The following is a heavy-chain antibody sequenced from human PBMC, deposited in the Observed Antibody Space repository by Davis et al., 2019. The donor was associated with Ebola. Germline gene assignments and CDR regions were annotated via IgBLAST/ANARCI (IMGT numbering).Heavy chain of an antibody. J-gene: IGHJ4*02. Sequence: PGGSLRLSCAASGFTFSSYWMSWVRQAPGKGLEWVANIKQDGSEKYYVDSVKGRFTISRDNAKNSLYLQMNSLRAEDTAVYYCARVRRYCSSTSCYFSDYWGQGTLVTVSS. V-gene: IGHV3-7*01. CDR3: ARVRRYCSSTSCYFSDY. CDR2: IKQDGSEK. CDR1: GFTFSSYW. D-gene: IGHD2-2*01.